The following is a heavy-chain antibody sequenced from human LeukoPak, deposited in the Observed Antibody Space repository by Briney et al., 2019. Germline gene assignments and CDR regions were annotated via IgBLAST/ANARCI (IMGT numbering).Heavy chain of an antibody. CDR1: GFTFSTYE. CDR2: ISPSSSTI. J-gene: IGHJ4*02. D-gene: IGHD3-9*01. Sequence: PGGSLRLSCAGSGFTFSTYELNWVRQAPGKGLEWLSCISPSSSTIYYADSVKGRFIISRDNAKNSLYLQMNSLTDEDTAVYYCARDIPGALTGYCRGFDSWGQRTLVTVSS. CDR3: ARDIPGALTGYCRGFDS. V-gene: IGHV3-48*03.